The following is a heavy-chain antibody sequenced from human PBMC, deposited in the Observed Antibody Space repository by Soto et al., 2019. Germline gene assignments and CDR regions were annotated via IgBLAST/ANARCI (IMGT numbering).Heavy chain of an antibody. CDR1: GGSISSYY. CDR2: IYYSGST. D-gene: IGHD1-26*01. Sequence: PSETLSLTCTVSGGSISSYYWSWIRQPPGKGLEWIGYIYYSGSTNYNPSLKSRVTISVDTSKNQFSLKLSSVTAADTAVYYCARPGSRAWDGAFDIWGQGTMVTVSS. CDR3: ARPGSRAWDGAFDI. V-gene: IGHV4-59*01. J-gene: IGHJ3*02.